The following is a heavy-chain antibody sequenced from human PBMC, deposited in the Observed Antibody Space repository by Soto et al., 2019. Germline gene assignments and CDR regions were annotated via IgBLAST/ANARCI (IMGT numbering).Heavy chain of an antibody. Sequence: PSETLALTCTGSGGSISSGGYYWSWIRQHPGKGLEWIGYIYYSGSTYYNPSLKSRVTISVDTSKNQFSLKLSSVTAADTAVYYCARDSIYGGNDYWGQGTLVTVSS. D-gene: IGHD2-15*01. J-gene: IGHJ4*02. CDR3: ARDSIYGGNDY. CDR2: IYYSGST. CDR1: GGSISSGGYY. V-gene: IGHV4-31*03.